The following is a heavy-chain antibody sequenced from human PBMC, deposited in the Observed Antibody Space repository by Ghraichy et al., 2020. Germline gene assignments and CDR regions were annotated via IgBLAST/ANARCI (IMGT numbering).Heavy chain of an antibody. CDR3: ARGGRGYDRNGGY. D-gene: IGHD5-12*01. CDR2: INHSGST. CDR1: GGSFSGYY. V-gene: IGHV4-34*01. Sequence: SQTLSLTCAVYGGSFSGYYWSWIRQPPGKGLELIGEINHSGSTNYNPSLKSRVTISVDTSKNQFSLKLSSVTAADTAVYYCARGGRGYDRNGGYWGPGTLVTVSS. J-gene: IGHJ4*02.